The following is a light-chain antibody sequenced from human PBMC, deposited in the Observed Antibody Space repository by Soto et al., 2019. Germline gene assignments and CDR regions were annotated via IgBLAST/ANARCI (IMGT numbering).Light chain of an antibody. V-gene: IGKV3-20*01. CDR3: QQYGSSPKT. CDR1: QSLGGN. J-gene: IGKJ1*01. CDR2: GAS. Sequence: EIVMTHSPATLALSPGDTSTLSRRASQSLGGNLAWYQQKPGQAPRLLIYGASSRATGIPDRFSGSGSGTDFTLTISRLEPEDFAVYYCQQYGSSPKTFGQGTKVDIK.